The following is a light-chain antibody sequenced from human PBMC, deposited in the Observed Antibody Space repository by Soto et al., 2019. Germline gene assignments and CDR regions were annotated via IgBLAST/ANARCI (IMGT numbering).Light chain of an antibody. CDR1: QSVSRN. CDR2: RAY. J-gene: IGKJ2*01. Sequence: EIVMTQSPATLSVSPGERATLSYRSRQSVSRNLAWYQQKPGQAPRLLIYRAYNRATGIPARFSGSGAGTEFTLTISSRKSEDVAVYYCQQYTNLPSYTFGQGTKLEI. CDR3: QQYTNLPSYT. V-gene: IGKV3-15*01.